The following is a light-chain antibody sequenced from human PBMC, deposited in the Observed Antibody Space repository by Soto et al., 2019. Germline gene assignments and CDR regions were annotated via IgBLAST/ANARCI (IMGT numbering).Light chain of an antibody. V-gene: IGKV3-20*01. Sequence: EIVLRQSPGTLSLSPGERATLSCRASQSVSSSYLAWYQQKPGQAPRLLIYGASSTATGIPDRFSGSGSGTDFTLTISRLEPEDFAVYYCHQYGSSPQTFGQGTKVDIK. CDR3: HQYGSSPQT. CDR1: QSVSSSY. CDR2: GAS. J-gene: IGKJ1*01.